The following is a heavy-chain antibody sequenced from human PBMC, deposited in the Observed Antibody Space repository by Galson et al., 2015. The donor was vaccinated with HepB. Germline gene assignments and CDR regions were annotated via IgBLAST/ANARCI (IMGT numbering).Heavy chain of an antibody. J-gene: IGHJ4*02. Sequence: SLRLSCAASGFTFSDYAMHWVRQAPGKGPEWVAAISYDGSNKYYADSVKGRFTFSRDTSKNTLFLQMNSLTTDDTAVYYCVKDLPDIAMAGQFHYWGQGTLVTVSS. CDR2: ISYDGSNK. V-gene: IGHV3-30*18. CDR1: GFTFSDYA. D-gene: IGHD6-19*01. CDR3: VKDLPDIAMAGQFHY.